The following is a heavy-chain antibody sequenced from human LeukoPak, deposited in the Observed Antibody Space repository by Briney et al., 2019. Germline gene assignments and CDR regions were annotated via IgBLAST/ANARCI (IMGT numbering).Heavy chain of an antibody. CDR3: ARGFSTVTSYFDY. CDR2: IYYSGST. J-gene: IGHJ4*02. V-gene: IGHV4-31*03. Sequence: SQTLSLTCTVSGGSISSGGYYWSWIRQHPGKGLEWIGYIYYSGSTYYNPPLKSRVTISVDTSKNQFSLKLSSVTAADTAVYYCARGFSTVTSYFDYWGQGTLVTVSS. D-gene: IGHD4-11*01. CDR1: GGSISSGGYY.